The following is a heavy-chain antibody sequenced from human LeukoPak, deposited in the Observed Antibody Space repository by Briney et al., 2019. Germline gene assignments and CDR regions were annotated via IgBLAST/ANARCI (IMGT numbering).Heavy chain of an antibody. V-gene: IGHV3-30*18. Sequence: GGSLRLSCAASGFTFSSYGMHWVRQAPGKGLEWVAVISYDGSTKYYADSVKGRFTISRDNSKNTLYLQMNSLRAEDTAVYYCAKDPDVVGGDYWGQGTLVTVSS. J-gene: IGHJ4*02. CDR3: AKDPDVVGGDY. CDR1: GFTFSSYG. D-gene: IGHD1-26*01. CDR2: ISYDGSTK.